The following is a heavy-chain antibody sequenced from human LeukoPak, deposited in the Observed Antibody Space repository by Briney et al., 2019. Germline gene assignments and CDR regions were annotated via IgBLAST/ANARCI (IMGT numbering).Heavy chain of an antibody. J-gene: IGHJ5*02. CDR2: MFHAGNT. CDR3: ARTRYCSGETCFSPDLLDT. D-gene: IGHD2-15*01. Sequence: SETLSLTCAVSGYSITSGYHWGWVRQPPGKGLEWIGSMFHAGNTYYNPSLKSRATMSIDTSMNHFSLNLISVTAADAAVYYCARTRYCSGETCFSPDLLDTWSRGTLVTVSS. CDR1: GYSITSGYH. V-gene: IGHV4-38-2*01.